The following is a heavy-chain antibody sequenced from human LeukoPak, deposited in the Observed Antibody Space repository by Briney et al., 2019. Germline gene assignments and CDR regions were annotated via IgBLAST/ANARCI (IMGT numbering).Heavy chain of an antibody. CDR3: ATGTSSGPTNWFDP. Sequence: SETLSLTCAVYGGPFSIYYWSWIRQPPGKGLEWIGEINPSGSTNYNPSLKSRVTISVDTSKNQFSLKLSSVTAADTAVYYCATGTSSGPTNWFDPWGQGTLVTVAS. J-gene: IGHJ5*02. D-gene: IGHD3-22*01. CDR2: INPSGST. V-gene: IGHV4-34*01. CDR1: GGPFSIYY.